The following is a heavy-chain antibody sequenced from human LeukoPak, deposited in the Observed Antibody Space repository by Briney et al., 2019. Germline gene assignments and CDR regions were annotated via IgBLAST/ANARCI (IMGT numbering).Heavy chain of an antibody. D-gene: IGHD3-22*01. CDR3: AKDLRYYDGY. CDR1: GFTFSSYA. CDR2: ISGSGGST. V-gene: IGHV3-23*01. Sequence: GESLRLSCAASGFTFSSYAVSWVRQDPGKGLEWVSAISGSGGSTYYADSVTGRFTISRDNSNNTLYLQMNSLRAEDTAVDYCAKDLRYYDGYWGQGTLVTVSS. J-gene: IGHJ4*02.